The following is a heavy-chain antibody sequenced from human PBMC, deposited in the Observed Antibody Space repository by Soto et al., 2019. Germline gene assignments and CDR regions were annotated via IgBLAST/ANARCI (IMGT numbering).Heavy chain of an antibody. D-gene: IGHD3-22*01. CDR2: ISSSGAYT. CDR1: GFSFSDYY. J-gene: IGHJ4*02. V-gene: IGHV3-11*06. Sequence: QVQLVESGGGLVKPGGSLRLSCAASGFSFSDYYMNWIRQAPGKGLEWISYISSSGAYTNYADSVRGRFTMSRDSATNALLLQMDGLRAEDTAVYYCARAKLVVEGRFDYWGQGTLVTVSS. CDR3: ARAKLVVEGRFDY.